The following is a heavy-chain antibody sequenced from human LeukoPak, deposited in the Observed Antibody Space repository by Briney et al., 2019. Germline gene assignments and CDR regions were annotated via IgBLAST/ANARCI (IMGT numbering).Heavy chain of an antibody. CDR2: IYYSGST. CDR1: GGSISSSTYY. Sequence: PSETLSLTCTVSGGSISSSTYYWGWIRQPPGKGLEWIGSIYYSGSTYYNSSLKSRVTISVDTSKNQFSLKLSSVTAADTAVYFCASGVYGTDAFDIWGQGTMVTVSS. V-gene: IGHV4-39*07. CDR3: ASGVYGTDAFDI. J-gene: IGHJ3*02. D-gene: IGHD3-10*01.